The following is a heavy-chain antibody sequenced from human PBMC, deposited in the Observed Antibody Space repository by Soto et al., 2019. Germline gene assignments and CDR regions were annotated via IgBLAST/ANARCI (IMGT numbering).Heavy chain of an antibody. CDR2: IKSKTDGGTT. CDR3: TTGETGYYYYGMDV. CDR1: GFTFSNAW. Sequence: GGSLRLSCAASGFTFSNAWMNWVRQAPGKGLEWVGRIKSKTDGGTTDYAAPVKGRFTISRDDSKNTLYLQMNSLKTEDTAVYYCTTGETGYYYYGMDVWGQGTTVTVSS. V-gene: IGHV3-15*07. D-gene: IGHD3-10*01. J-gene: IGHJ6*02.